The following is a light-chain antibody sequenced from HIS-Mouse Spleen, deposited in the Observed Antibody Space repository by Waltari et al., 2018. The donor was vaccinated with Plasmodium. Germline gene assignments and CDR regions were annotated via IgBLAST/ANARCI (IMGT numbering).Light chain of an antibody. Sequence: DIVMTQSPDSLAVSLGERATINCKSSQSVLYSSNNNNYLAWYQQKPGQPPKLPIYWASTRESGVPDRFSGSGSGTDFTLTISSLQAEDVAVYYCQQYYSTPYTFGQGTKLEIK. J-gene: IGKJ2*01. CDR3: QQYYSTPYT. CDR2: WAS. V-gene: IGKV4-1*01. CDR1: QSVLYSSNNNNY.